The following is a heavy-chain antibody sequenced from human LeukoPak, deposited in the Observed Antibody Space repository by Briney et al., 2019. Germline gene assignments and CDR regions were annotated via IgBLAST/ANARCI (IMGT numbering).Heavy chain of an antibody. CDR2: IYYSGTT. D-gene: IGHD3-10*01. V-gene: IGHV4-39*07. J-gene: IGHJ4*02. Sequence: SETLSLTCTVSGGSISNSYYYWGWTRQPPGEALEWIGSIYYSGTTYYKPSLKSRVTISVDTSKNQFSLKLSSVTAVDTAVYYCARKENVYYYFDYWGQGTLVTVSS. CDR3: ARKENVYYYFDY. CDR1: GGSISNSYYY.